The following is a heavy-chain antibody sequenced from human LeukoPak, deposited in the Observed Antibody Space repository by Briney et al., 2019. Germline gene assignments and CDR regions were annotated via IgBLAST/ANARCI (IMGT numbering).Heavy chain of an antibody. D-gene: IGHD1-26*01. CDR2: INDYNGNT. J-gene: IGHJ4*02. CDR3: ARDSGSYSFDY. V-gene: IGHV1-18*01. Sequence: ASVKVSRKASGYTFTSYGISWVRQAPGQGLEWMGWINDYNGNTKYAQKVQGRVTMTTDTSTSTAYMELRSLRSDDTAVYYCARDSGSYSFDYWGQGTLVTVSS. CDR1: GYTFTSYG.